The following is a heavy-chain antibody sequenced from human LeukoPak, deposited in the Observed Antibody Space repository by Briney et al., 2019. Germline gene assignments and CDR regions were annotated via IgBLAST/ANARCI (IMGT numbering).Heavy chain of an antibody. Sequence: ASVKVSCKASGGTFSSYAISWVRQAPGQGLEWMGWMNPNSGNTGYAQKFQGRVTITRNTSISTAYMELSSLRSEDTAVYYCARSGYDFWSGSQYYFDYWGQGTLVTVSS. CDR2: MNPNSGNT. J-gene: IGHJ4*02. CDR3: ARSGYDFWSGSQYYFDY. D-gene: IGHD3-3*01. V-gene: IGHV1-8*03. CDR1: GGTFSSYA.